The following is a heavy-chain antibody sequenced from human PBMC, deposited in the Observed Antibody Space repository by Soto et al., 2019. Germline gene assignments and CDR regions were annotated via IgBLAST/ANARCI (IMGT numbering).Heavy chain of an antibody. D-gene: IGHD1-20*01. Sequence: GVSLRPSSSSSGFRRIKRCMSVFRQAPGTGLEWVGRIKSKTDGGTTDYAAPVKGRFTISRDDSKNTLYLQMNSLKTEDTAVYYCTTENNWVTDWGQGNLVNVSA. CDR3: TTENNWVTD. CDR1: GFRRIKRC. CDR2: IKSKTDGGTT. J-gene: IGHJ4*02. V-gene: IGHV3-15*01.